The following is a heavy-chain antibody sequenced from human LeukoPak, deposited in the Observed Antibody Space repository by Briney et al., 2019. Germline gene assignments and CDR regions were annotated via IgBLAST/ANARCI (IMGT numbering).Heavy chain of an antibody. Sequence: SETLSLTCTVSGGSISSYYWSWIRQPPGKGLEWIGDIYYSGSTNYNPSLKSRVTISVDTSKNQFSLKLSSVTAADTAVYYCARVGGVCSSTSCQGTWFDYWGQGTLVTVSS. CDR3: ARVGGVCSSTSCQGTWFDY. CDR2: IYYSGST. V-gene: IGHV4-59*01. CDR1: GGSISSYY. J-gene: IGHJ4*02. D-gene: IGHD2-2*01.